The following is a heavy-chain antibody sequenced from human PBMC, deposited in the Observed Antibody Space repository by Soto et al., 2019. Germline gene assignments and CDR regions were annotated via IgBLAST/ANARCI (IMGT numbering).Heavy chain of an antibody. Sequence: PGGSLRLSCAASGFTFSSYGMHWVRQAPGKGLEWVAVISYDGSNKYYSDSVKGRFTISRDNSKNTLYLQMTSLRAEDTAVYYCAKDTAAAGVFYYYGMDVWGQGTTVTVS. CDR2: ISYDGSNK. D-gene: IGHD6-13*01. CDR3: AKDTAAAGVFYYYGMDV. V-gene: IGHV3-30*18. J-gene: IGHJ6*02. CDR1: GFTFSSYG.